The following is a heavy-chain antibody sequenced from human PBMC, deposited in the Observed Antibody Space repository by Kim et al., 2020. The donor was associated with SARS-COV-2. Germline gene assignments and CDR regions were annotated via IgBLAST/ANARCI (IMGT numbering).Heavy chain of an antibody. J-gene: IGHJ4*02. D-gene: IGHD6-13*01. V-gene: IGHV3-21*01. CDR3: ARAGIAAAGYYFDY. Sequence: ANSVKGRFTISRSNANNSLYLQMNSLRAEDTAVYYCARAGIAAAGYYFDYWGQGTLVTVSS.